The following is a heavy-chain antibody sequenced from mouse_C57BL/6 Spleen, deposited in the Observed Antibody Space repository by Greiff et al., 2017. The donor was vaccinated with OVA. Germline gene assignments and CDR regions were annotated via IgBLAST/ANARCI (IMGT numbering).Heavy chain of an antibody. CDR2: INPNNGGT. D-gene: IGHD1-1*01. Sequence: VQLQQSGPELVKPGASVKIPCKASGYTFTDYNMDWVKQSHGKSLEWIGDINPNNGGTIYNQKFKGKATLTVDKSSSTAYMELRSLTSEDTAVYYCARYPLDGSSHPYYYAMDYWGQGTSVTVSS. V-gene: IGHV1-18*01. J-gene: IGHJ4*01. CDR1: GYTFTDYN. CDR3: ARYPLDGSSHPYYYAMDY.